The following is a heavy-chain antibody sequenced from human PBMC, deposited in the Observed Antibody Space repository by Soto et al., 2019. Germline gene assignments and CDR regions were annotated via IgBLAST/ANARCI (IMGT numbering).Heavy chain of an antibody. CDR1: GASMNSYH. D-gene: IGHD3-22*01. CDR3: ARDQGVAVAGITWFDP. Sequence: SETLSLTCTVSGASMNSYHWSWIRQPAGKGLEWIGHIYSSGSTNYNPSLKSRVTMSVDTSKNQFSLRLMSLTAADTAVYYCARDQGVAVAGITWFDPWGQGSLVTVSS. J-gene: IGHJ5*02. V-gene: IGHV4-4*07. CDR2: IYSSGST.